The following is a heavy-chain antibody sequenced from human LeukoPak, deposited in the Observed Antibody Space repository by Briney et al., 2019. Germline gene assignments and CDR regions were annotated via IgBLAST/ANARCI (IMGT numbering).Heavy chain of an antibody. CDR1: GYTFTSYG. CDR2: ISAYNGNT. Sequence: ASVKVSCKASGYTFTSYGISWVRQAPGQGLEWMGWISAYNGNTNYAQKLQGRVTMTTDTSTSTAYMELRSLRSDDTAVYYCARGEEYYYGSGSLSAFDYWVQGTLVTVPS. J-gene: IGHJ4*02. V-gene: IGHV1-18*01. CDR3: ARGEEYYYGSGSLSAFDY. D-gene: IGHD3-10*01.